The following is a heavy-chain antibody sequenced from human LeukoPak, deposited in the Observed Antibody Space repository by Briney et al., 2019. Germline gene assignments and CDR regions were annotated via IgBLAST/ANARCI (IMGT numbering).Heavy chain of an antibody. Sequence: SVKVSCKASGFTFTNSAMQWVRQARGQRLEWIGRIVVGSGNTDYAQRFQERVTISRDMSTSTAYMELSSLRSEDTAVYYCAEATFTDGDLPGYYYYGMTSGAKGPRSPSP. CDR3: AEATFTDGDLPGYYYYGMTS. D-gene: IGHD4-17*01. J-gene: IGHJ6*02. CDR2: IVVGSGNT. CDR1: GFTFTNSA. V-gene: IGHV1-58*02.